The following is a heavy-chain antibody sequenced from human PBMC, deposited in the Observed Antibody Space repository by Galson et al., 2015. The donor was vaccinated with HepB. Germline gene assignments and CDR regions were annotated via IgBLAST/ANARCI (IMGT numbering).Heavy chain of an antibody. D-gene: IGHD6-13*01. CDR2: ISYDGSNK. CDR1: GFTFSSYA. J-gene: IGHJ4*02. V-gene: IGHV3-30*04. CDR3: AREMVEQQLVLFDY. Sequence: SLRLSCAASGFTFSSYAMHWVRQAPGKGLEWVAVISYDGSNKYYADSVKGRFTISRDNSKNTLYLQMNSLRAEDTAVYYCAREMVEQQLVLFDYWGQGTLVTVSS.